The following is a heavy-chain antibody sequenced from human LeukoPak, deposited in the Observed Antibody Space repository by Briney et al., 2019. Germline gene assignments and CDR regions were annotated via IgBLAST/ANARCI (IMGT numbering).Heavy chain of an antibody. V-gene: IGHV3-23*01. CDR2: ISGIGGRG. D-gene: IGHD2-2*02. J-gene: IGHJ6*02. Sequence: GGSLRLSCAASGFTFSSYAMSWVRQAPGKGLQWVSAISGIGGRGYYADSVKGRFTISRDNSKNTLYLQMNSLRAEDTAVYYCAKGGRNDIVVVPAAIRYYYYGMDVWGQGTTVTVSS. CDR1: GFTFSSYA. CDR3: AKGGRNDIVVVPAAIRYYYYGMDV.